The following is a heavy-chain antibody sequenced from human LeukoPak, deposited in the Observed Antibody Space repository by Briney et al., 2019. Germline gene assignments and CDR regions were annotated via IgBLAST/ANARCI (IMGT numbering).Heavy chain of an antibody. Sequence: PGGSLRLSCAASGFTFSSYAMSWVRQAPGKGLEWVANIKQDGSEKYYVDSVKGRFTISRDNAKNSLYLQMNSLRAEDTAVYYCARDGYYGPWGQGTLVTVSS. CDR1: GFTFSSYA. V-gene: IGHV3-7*01. D-gene: IGHD3-10*01. CDR3: ARDGYYGP. J-gene: IGHJ5*02. CDR2: IKQDGSEK.